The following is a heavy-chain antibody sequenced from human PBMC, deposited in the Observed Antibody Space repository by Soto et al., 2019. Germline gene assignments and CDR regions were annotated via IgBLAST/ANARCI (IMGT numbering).Heavy chain of an antibody. Sequence: QVQLQESGPGLVKLSETLSLSCTVSGGSISSYYWSWFRQSPGKRMEWIGYVHHSWGSSYNHSLQSRVALALDTSKSQFSLKVTSVTATDPAVYYCARQGFGPLHGLVDVWGQGTTVTVSS. V-gene: IGHV4-59*08. CDR2: VHHSWGS. D-gene: IGHD3-10*01. CDR1: GGSISSYY. J-gene: IGHJ6*02. CDR3: ARQGFGPLHGLVDV.